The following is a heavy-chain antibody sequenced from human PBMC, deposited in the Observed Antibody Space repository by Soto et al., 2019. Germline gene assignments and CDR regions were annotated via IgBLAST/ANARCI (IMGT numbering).Heavy chain of an antibody. CDR3: ARRGLDVVGAINYYYGMDV. CDR2: IYYSGST. D-gene: IGHD1-26*01. V-gene: IGHV4-59*01. J-gene: IGHJ6*02. CDR1: GGSISSYY. Sequence: QVQLQESGPGLVKPSETLSLTCTVSGGSISSYYWSWIRQPPGKGLEWIGYIYYSGSTNYNPSLKSRVTISVDTSKNQFSLKLSSVTAADTAVYYCARRGLDVVGAINYYYGMDVWGQGTTVTVSS.